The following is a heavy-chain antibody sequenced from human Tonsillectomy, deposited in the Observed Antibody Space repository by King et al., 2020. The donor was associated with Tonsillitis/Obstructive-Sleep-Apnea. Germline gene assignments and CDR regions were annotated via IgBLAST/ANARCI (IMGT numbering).Heavy chain of an antibody. CDR3: ARDAGYCSSTTCYKPLDY. CDR2: IIPILHMT. V-gene: IGHV1-69*04. Sequence: QLVQSGAEVKKPGSSVQVSCKASGGTFSSHAINWVPQAPGQGLEWMGRIIPILHMTNYAQNFQGRVTITADIFTSTAYMEVSSLRSEDTAVYYCARDAGYCSSTTCYKPLDYWGQGTLVTVSS. CDR1: GGTFSSHA. J-gene: IGHJ4*02. D-gene: IGHD2-2*02.